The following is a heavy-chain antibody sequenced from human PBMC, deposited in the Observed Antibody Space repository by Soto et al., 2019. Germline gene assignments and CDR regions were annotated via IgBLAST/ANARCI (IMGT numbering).Heavy chain of an antibody. CDR2: ISYDGSNK. J-gene: IGHJ4*02. Sequence: GFPRLPFCGPGFTFSSYCMHWVRQGPGKGLEWVAVISYDGSNKYYADSVKGRFTISRDNSKNTLYLQMNSLRAEDTAVYYCAKDESYSSSPKYYFDYWGQGTLVTVSS. V-gene: IGHV3-30*18. CDR3: AKDESYSSSPKYYFDY. CDR1: GFTFSSYC. D-gene: IGHD6-6*01.